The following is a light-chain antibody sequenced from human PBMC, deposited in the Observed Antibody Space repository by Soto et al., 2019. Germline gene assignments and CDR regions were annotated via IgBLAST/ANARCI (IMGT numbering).Light chain of an antibody. CDR3: SSHGGSNNPLA. V-gene: IGLV2-8*01. Sequence: QSALTQPPSASGSPGQSVTISCTGTSSGIGGYNFVSWYQQHPGKAPRLIIYEVYKRPSGVPNRFSGSKSGNTASLTVSGLQAEDEADYYCSSHGGSNNPLAFGGEPKVTV. CDR1: SSGIGGYNF. CDR2: EVY. J-gene: IGLJ1*01.